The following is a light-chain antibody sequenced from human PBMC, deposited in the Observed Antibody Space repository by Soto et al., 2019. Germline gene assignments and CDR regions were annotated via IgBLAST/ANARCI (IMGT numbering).Light chain of an antibody. J-gene: IGLJ2*01. CDR2: DNN. Sequence: QSVLTQPPSVSGAPGQKVTISCSGSSSNIGNNYVSWYQQLPGTAPKLLLYDNNKRPSGIPDRFAGSKSGTSATLGITGLQTGDEADYYCGTWDSSLSAVVFGGGTKLTVL. CDR3: GTWDSSLSAVV. V-gene: IGLV1-51*01. CDR1: SSNIGNNY.